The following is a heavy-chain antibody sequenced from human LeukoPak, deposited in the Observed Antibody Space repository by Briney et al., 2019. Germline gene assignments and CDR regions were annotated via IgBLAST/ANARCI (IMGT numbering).Heavy chain of an antibody. CDR2: ISLTGLT. J-gene: IGHJ4*02. CDR1: GGSASNTNW. CDR3: SRENGAFSPFGY. V-gene: IGHV4-4*02. Sequence: PSETLSLTCGVSGGSASNTNWWSWVRQPPGQGLEWIGEISLTGLTHYNPSLESRVTVSLDKSKNQLSLNLTSVTAADTAVYYCSRENGAFSPFGYWGQGTLVT. D-gene: IGHD2-8*01.